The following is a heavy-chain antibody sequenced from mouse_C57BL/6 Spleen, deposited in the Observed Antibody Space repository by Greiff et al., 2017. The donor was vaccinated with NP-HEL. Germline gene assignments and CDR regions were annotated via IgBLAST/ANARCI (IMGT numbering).Heavy chain of an antibody. CDR2: IDPSDSYT. CDR3: ARIYYYGSSWYFDV. CDR1: GYTFTSYW. J-gene: IGHJ1*03. D-gene: IGHD1-1*01. Sequence: QVQLQQPGAELVMPGASVKLSCKASGYTFTSYWMHWVKQRPGQGLEWIGEIDPSDSYTNYNQKFKGKSTLTVDKSSSTAYMKLSSLTSEDSAVYYCARIYYYGSSWYFDVWGTGTTVTVSS. V-gene: IGHV1-69*01.